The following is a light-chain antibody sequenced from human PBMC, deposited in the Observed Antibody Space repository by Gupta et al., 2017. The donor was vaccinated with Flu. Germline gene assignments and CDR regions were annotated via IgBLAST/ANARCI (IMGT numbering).Light chain of an antibody. Sequence: PSVSGAPGQRVTISCTGGSSNIGAGYDVHWYQQFPGAAPTLLIYANTNRPSGVSDRFSGSKSGTSASLAITGLQAEDEGNYYCQSYDTTLRTVIFGGGTKLTVL. V-gene: IGLV1-40*01. J-gene: IGLJ2*01. CDR2: ANT. CDR3: QSYDTTLRTVI. CDR1: SSNIGAGYD.